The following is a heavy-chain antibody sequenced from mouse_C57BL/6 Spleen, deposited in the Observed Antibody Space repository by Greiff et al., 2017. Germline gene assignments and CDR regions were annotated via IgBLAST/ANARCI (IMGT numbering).Heavy chain of an antibody. Sequence: EVQGVESGGGLVKPGGSLKLSCAASGFTFSSYAMSWVRQTPEKRLEWVATISDGGSYTYYPDNVKGRFTISRDNAKNNLYLQMSHLKSEDTAMYYCARDGYAMDYWGRGTSVTVSS. CDR1: GFTFSSYA. CDR3: ARDGYAMDY. J-gene: IGHJ4*01. V-gene: IGHV5-4*01. CDR2: ISDGGSYT.